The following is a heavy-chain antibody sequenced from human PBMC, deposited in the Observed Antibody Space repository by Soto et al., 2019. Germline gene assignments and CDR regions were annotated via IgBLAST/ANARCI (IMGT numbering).Heavy chain of an antibody. Sequence: GGSLRLSCAASGFTFSSYAMSWVRQAPGKGLEWVSAISGSGGSTYYADSVKGRFTISRDNSKNTLYLQMNSLRAEDSAVYYCAKAGVAAVILSIFDYWGQGTLVTVSS. CDR1: GFTFSSYA. D-gene: IGHD2-15*01. CDR3: AKAGVAAVILSIFDY. CDR2: ISGSGGST. J-gene: IGHJ4*02. V-gene: IGHV3-23*01.